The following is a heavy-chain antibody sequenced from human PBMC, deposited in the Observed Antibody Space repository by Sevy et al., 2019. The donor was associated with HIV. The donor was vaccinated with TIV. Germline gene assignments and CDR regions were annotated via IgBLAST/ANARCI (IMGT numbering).Heavy chain of an antibody. CDR3: TITKDYYDNSGYPFDY. Sequence: ASVKVSCKVSGFTLSEVSMHWVRQAPGKGLEWMGTFDPEDGETIYAQKFQGRVTMTEDTSTDTAYMELSSLRSEDTAAFYCTITKDYYDNSGYPFDYWGQGTLVIVSS. J-gene: IGHJ4*02. D-gene: IGHD3-22*01. CDR2: FDPEDGET. V-gene: IGHV1-24*01. CDR1: GFTLSEVS.